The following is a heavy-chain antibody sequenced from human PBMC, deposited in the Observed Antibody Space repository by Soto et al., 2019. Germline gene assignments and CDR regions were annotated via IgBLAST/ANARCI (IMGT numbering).Heavy chain of an antibody. D-gene: IGHD6-19*01. CDR3: SRFMMVGGWFDPNYYHGMDV. Sequence: QVPLVQSGAEVKKPGASVTVSCKTSGYTFSNYGINWVRQAPGQGLEWMGWISGYNGNTNYAQTVQGRVTMTTDTSTGTVYIELRSLQSDDTAIYYCSRFMMVGGWFDPNYYHGMDVWGQGTTVTVSS. CDR2: ISGYNGNT. V-gene: IGHV1-18*01. J-gene: IGHJ6*02. CDR1: GYTFSNYG.